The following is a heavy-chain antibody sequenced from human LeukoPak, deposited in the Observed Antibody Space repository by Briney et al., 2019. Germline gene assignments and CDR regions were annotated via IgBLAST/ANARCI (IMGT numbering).Heavy chain of an antibody. CDR1: GDSLSSNSAA. CDR3: ARDSGNYSPYFDY. CDR2: TYYRAKWYN. V-gene: IGHV6-1*01. J-gene: IGHJ4*02. D-gene: IGHD1-7*01. Sequence: SQTLSLTCAISGDSLSSNSAAWNWIRQSPSRGLEWLGSTYYRAKWYNDYVVSVKSRIIIKTDTSKNQFCLQLNSVTPEDTSVYYCARDSGNYSPYFDYWGQGILVTVS.